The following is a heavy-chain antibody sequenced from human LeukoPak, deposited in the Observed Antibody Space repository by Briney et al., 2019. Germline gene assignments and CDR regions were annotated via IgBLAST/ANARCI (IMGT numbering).Heavy chain of an antibody. CDR2: ISSGGSTA. D-gene: IGHD5/OR15-5a*01. CDR3: AGGGVYSQGFDY. Sequence: PGGSLTLSCAASGFTFSDYHTSWIRQAPGKGLEWVSYISSGGSTAYYAGSLKGRLTISRDNAKTSLYLQITSLRAEDTAGYYCAGGGVYSQGFDYWGQGTLVTVSS. V-gene: IGHV3-11*04. CDR1: GFTFSDYH. J-gene: IGHJ4*02.